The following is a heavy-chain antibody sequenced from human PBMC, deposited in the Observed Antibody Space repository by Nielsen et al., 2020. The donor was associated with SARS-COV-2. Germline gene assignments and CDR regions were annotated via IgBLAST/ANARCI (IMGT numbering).Heavy chain of an antibody. J-gene: IGHJ4*02. CDR3: ARGDSSSSSFDY. V-gene: IGHV4-59*01. CDR1: GGSISNYY. CDR2: ISYSGST. D-gene: IGHD6-6*01. Sequence: SETLSLTCTVSGGSISNYYWSWIRQPPGKGLEWIGYISYSGSTNYNPSLKSRVTISVDTSKNQFSLKLSSVTAADTAVYYCARGDSSSSSFDYWGQGTLVTVSS.